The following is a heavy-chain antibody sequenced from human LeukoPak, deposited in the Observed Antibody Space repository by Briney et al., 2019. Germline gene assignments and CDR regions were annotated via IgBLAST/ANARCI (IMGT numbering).Heavy chain of an antibody. CDR1: GFTFSDYW. V-gene: IGHV3-7*05. Sequence: GGSLRLSCAVSGFTFSDYWMRWVRQAPGKGLEWVANIKEDGTEKYYVDSVKGRFTISRDNAKNSLYLQMNSLRAEDTAVYYCASQFWWAAVAGTALDYWGQGTLVTVSS. CDR2: IKEDGTEK. J-gene: IGHJ4*02. CDR3: ASQFWWAAVAGTALDY. D-gene: IGHD6-19*01.